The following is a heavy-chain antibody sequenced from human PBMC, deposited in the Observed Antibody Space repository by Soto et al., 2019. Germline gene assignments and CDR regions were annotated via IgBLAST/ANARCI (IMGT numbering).Heavy chain of an antibody. V-gene: IGHV1-8*01. CDR2: MNPNSGNT. CDR1: GYTFTSYD. CDR3: ARELSSSWRFDY. J-gene: IGHJ4*02. Sequence: QVQLVQSGAEVKKPGDSVKVSCKASGYTFTSYDINWVRQATGQGLEWMGWMNPNSGNTGYAQKFQGRVTMTRNTSISTAYMELSSLKSEDTAVYYCARELSSSWRFDYWGQGTLVIVSS. D-gene: IGHD6-13*01.